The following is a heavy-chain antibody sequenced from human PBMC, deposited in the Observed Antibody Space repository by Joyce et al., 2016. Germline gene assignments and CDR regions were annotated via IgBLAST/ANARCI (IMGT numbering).Heavy chain of an antibody. V-gene: IGHV6-1*01. J-gene: IGHJ3*01. D-gene: IGHD1-26*01. Sequence: QVQLHPSGPGLVKPSQTLSLTCAISGDSVSSNSVAWNWIRQSPSRGLEWLGRTYFRSRWYNDYAVSVRGRITINPDTSKNQFSLQLDSMTPEDSAIYYCGRGIRNAFDFWGQGTTVIVSS. CDR3: GRGIRNAFDF. CDR1: GDSVSSNSVA. CDR2: TYFRSRWYN.